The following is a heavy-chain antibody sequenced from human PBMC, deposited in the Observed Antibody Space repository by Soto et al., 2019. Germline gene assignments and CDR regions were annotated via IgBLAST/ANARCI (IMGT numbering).Heavy chain of an antibody. CDR2: INVGSGNT. D-gene: IGHD3-3*02. CDR3: ARDTETLGPRANDALDI. Sequence: ASVKVSCKAAGYTFSAYTMTWVRQAPGQSLEWMGCINVGSGNTRYSQNFQGRVSITRDTSASTVYMELTGLKSEDTAMYYCARDTETLGPRANDALDIWGQGTMVTVSS. J-gene: IGHJ3*02. V-gene: IGHV1-3*01. CDR1: GYTFSAYT.